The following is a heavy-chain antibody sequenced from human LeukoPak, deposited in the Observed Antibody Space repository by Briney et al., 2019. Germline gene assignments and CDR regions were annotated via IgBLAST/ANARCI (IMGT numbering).Heavy chain of an antibody. CDR1: GGSISIYY. D-gene: IGHD1-26*01. J-gene: IGHJ4*02. CDR2: VYNSGST. CDR3: VRDRELYY. V-gene: IGHV4-59*01. Sequence: SETLSLTCSVSGGSISIYYWSWIRQPPGKGLEWIGYVYNSGSTDYNPSLKSRVTISVDTSKNQFSLKGNSVTASDTAVYYCVRDRELYYWGQGILVTVSS.